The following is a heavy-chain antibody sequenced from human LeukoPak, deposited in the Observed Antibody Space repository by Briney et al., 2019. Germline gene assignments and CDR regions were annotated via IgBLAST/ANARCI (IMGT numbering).Heavy chain of an antibody. D-gene: IGHD3-22*01. V-gene: IGHV3-7*01. J-gene: IGHJ3*02. CDR2: IKQDGSEK. Sequence: SGGSLRLSCAASGFTFNNYWMSWVRQAPGKGLEWVANIKQDGSEKYYVDSVKGRFTISRDNTKNSLYLQMNSLRAEDTAVYYCARHSSGYYPGAFDIWGQGTMVTVSS. CDR1: GFTFNNYW. CDR3: ARHSSGYYPGAFDI.